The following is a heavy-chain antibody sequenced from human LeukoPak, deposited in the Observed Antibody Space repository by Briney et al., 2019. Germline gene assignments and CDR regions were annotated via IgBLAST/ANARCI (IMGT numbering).Heavy chain of an antibody. D-gene: IGHD4-17*01. CDR2: IIPILGIA. V-gene: IGHV1-69*04. J-gene: IGHJ4*02. CDR3: ARDYYGDSGY. CDR1: GGTFSSYA. Sequence: SVKVSCKASGGTFSSYAISWVRQAPGQGLEWMGRIIPILGIANYAQKFQGRVTMTRDTSTSTVYMELSSLRSEDTAVYYCARDYYGDSGYWGQGTLVTVSS.